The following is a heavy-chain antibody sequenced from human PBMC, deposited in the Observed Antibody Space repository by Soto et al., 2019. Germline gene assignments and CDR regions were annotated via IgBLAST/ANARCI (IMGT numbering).Heavy chain of an antibody. Sequence: PSETLSLTCTVSGGSISSGGYYWSWIRQHPGKGLEWIGYIYYSGSTYYNPSLKSRVTISVDTSKNQFSLKLSSVTAADTAVYYCARGSESQPPGNFVYWGQGTLVTVSS. J-gene: IGHJ4*02. CDR1: GGSISSGGYY. V-gene: IGHV4-31*03. CDR3: ARGSESQPPGNFVY. CDR2: IYYSGST. D-gene: IGHD2-2*01.